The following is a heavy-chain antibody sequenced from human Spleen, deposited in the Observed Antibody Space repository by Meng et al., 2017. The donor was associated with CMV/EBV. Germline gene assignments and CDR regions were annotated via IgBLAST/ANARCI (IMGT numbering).Heavy chain of an antibody. J-gene: IGHJ4*02. CDR2: INPNTGGT. CDR3: ARNEFSSLHWTSSSRRGPLGVCDY. D-gene: IGHD2-2*01. Sequence: ASVKVSCKASGYTFTGSYMHWVRQAPGQGLVWVGWINPNTGGTNYAQQFQGRVSMTRDTSINTFYMELSSLRSDDTAVYYCARNEFSSLHWTSSSRRGPLGVCDYWGQGALVTVSS. CDR1: GYTFTGSY. V-gene: IGHV1-2*02.